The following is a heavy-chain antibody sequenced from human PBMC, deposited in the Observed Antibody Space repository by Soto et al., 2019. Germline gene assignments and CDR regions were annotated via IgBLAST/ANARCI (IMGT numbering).Heavy chain of an antibody. D-gene: IGHD1-1*01. Sequence: QVQLQQWGAGLLKPSETLSLTCAVFGGSVNSGNYYWSWIRQPPGKGLEWIGEMSHSGGTHFNPSLKRRVTISVDTSKNQFSLKMSSVTAADPALYYCARVERGTATTVVDAFDIWGPGTMVTVSS. CDR3: ARVERGTATTVVDAFDI. CDR1: GGSVNSGNYY. CDR2: MSHSGGT. J-gene: IGHJ3*02. V-gene: IGHV4-34*01.